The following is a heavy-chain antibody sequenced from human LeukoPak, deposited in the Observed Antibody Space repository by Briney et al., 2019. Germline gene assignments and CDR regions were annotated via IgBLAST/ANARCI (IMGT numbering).Heavy chain of an antibody. V-gene: IGHV1-2*02. D-gene: IGHD4-17*01. Sequence: ASVKVSCKASGYTFTGYYMHWVRQAPGQGLEWMGWINPNSGGTNYAQKFQGRVTMTRDTSISTAYMKLSRLRSDDTAVYYCARDNLFTVTTKFDYWGQGTLVTVSS. CDR2: INPNSGGT. CDR3: ARDNLFTVTTKFDY. J-gene: IGHJ4*02. CDR1: GYTFTGYY.